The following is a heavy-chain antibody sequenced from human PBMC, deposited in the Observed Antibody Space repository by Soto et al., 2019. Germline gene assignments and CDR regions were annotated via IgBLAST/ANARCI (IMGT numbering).Heavy chain of an antibody. Sequence: GGSQRLSCTASGVTFRSYAMSWVRQAPGKGLEWVSAISGSGGSTYYADSVKGRFTISRDNSKNTLYLQMNSLRAEDTAVYYCAKSRATGNKIHDYWGQGTLVTVSS. J-gene: IGHJ4*02. CDR2: ISGSGGST. CDR1: GVTFRSYA. CDR3: AKSRATGNKIHDY. D-gene: IGHD5-12*01. V-gene: IGHV3-23*01.